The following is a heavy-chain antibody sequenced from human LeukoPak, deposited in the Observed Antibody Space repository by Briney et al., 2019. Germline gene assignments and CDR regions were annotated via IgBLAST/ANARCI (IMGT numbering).Heavy chain of an antibody. CDR3: ARYLGGSRNFDI. Sequence: GGSLRLSCAASEFTFGSYDMNWVRRAPGKGLEWVSYISFSGSTIYYADSVKGRFTISRDNAKNSLYLQMNSLRAGDTAIYYCARYLGGSRNFDIWGQGTLVTVSS. CDR1: EFTFGSYD. V-gene: IGHV3-48*03. D-gene: IGHD3-10*01. J-gene: IGHJ3*02. CDR2: ISFSGSTI.